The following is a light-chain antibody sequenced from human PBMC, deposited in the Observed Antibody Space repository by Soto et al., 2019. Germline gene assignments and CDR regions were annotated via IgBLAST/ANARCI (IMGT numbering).Light chain of an antibody. Sequence: DIQMTQSPSSLSASVGDRVTITCRASQSVSNHLNWYQQKPGKAPKLLIYASSTLQSGVPSRFSGSGSGTDFTLTISSLQPEDFETSYCQQRHSNIQDLTFGGGTKVEIK. J-gene: IGKJ4*01. CDR3: QQRHSNIQDLT. CDR2: ASS. V-gene: IGKV1-39*01. CDR1: QSVSNH.